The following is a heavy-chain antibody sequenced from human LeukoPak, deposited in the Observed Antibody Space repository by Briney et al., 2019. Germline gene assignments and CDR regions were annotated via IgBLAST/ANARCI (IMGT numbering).Heavy chain of an antibody. CDR3: ARAGELLDFQH. D-gene: IGHD1-7*01. CDR1: GFTFSSYW. Sequence: GGSLRLSCAASGFTFSSYWMHWVRQAPGKGLVWVSRINSDGSSTSYADSVKGRFTISRDNAKNTLYLQMNSLRAEDTAVYYCARAGELLDFQHWGQGTLVTVSS. J-gene: IGHJ1*01. V-gene: IGHV3-74*01. CDR2: INSDGSST.